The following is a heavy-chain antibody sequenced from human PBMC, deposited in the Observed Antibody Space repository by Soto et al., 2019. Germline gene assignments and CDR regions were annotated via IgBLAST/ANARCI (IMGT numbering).Heavy chain of an antibody. V-gene: IGHV3-30*18. CDR1: GFTFSSYG. D-gene: IGHD3-22*01. CDR3: AKPYYHDSSGFYYFDY. CDR2: ISYEGSNK. J-gene: IGHJ4*02. Sequence: GGSLRLSCAASGFTFSSYGMHRIRQAPGKGLEWVAVISYEGSNKYYADSVNSRFTISRDNSKNTLYLQMNSLRGADTAVYYCAKPYYHDSSGFYYFDYWGQGTLVSVSS.